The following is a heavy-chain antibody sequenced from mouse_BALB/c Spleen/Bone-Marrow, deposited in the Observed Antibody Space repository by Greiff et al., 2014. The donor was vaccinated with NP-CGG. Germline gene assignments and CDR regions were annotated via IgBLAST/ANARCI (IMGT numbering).Heavy chain of an antibody. Sequence: QVQLKQSGAELVRPGTSVKVSCKASGYAFTNYLIEWVKQRPGQGLEWIGVINPGSGGTNYNEKFKGKATLTADKSSSTAYMQLSRLTSDDSAVYFCARGITMGYFDYWGQGTTLTVSS. D-gene: IGHD1-1*02. J-gene: IGHJ2*01. CDR1: GYAFTNYL. V-gene: IGHV1-54*01. CDR2: INPGSGGT. CDR3: ARGITMGYFDY.